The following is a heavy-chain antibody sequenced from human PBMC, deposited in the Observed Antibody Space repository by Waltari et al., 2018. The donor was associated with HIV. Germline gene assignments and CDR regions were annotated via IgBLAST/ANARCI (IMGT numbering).Heavy chain of an antibody. D-gene: IGHD3-22*01. V-gene: IGHV3-23*01. CDR2: VSGSGAKS. Sequence: EVQLLESGGGLVKPGGSRRLACAASGFAYVSYAITWVRQSPERGLEWVAAVSGSGAKSFYADSVKGRFTISRDNSKNTVFLQMNSLRAADTAIYYCAKAYYENTAYYYDFWGRGTRVTVSS. CDR1: GFAYVSYA. J-gene: IGHJ4*02. CDR3: AKAYYENTAYYYDF.